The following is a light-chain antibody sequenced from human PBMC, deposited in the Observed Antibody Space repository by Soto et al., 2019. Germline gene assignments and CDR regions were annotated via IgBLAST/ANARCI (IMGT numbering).Light chain of an antibody. Sequence: EIVLTPSPGTLSLSPGERATLPCRASQSVSSSYLAWYQQKPGQAPRLLIYGASSRATGIPDRFSGSGSGTDFTLTISRLEPEDFAVYYCQQYGSSPRLTFGGG. CDR3: QQYGSSPRLT. CDR1: QSVSSSY. V-gene: IGKV3-20*01. J-gene: IGKJ4*01. CDR2: GAS.